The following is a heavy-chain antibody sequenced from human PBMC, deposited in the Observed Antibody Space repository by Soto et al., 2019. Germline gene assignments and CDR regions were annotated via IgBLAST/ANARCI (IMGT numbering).Heavy chain of an antibody. V-gene: IGHV1-8*01. CDR2: MNPKSGYT. CDR1: GYTFSNYD. D-gene: IGHD1-26*01. CDR3: ARVMGSVDF. J-gene: IGHJ4*02. Sequence: QVQLVQSGAEVKKPGTSVRISCKTSGYTFSNYDINWVRQAPGQGLEWMGWMNPKSGYTGSARNFQGRVTMTRDTSMTTAYMELRSVRYKDTDRYSCARVMGSVDFWGQGTLVTVSS.